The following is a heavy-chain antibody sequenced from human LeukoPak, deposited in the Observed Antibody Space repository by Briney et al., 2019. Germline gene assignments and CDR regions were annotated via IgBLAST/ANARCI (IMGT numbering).Heavy chain of an antibody. J-gene: IGHJ6*03. CDR3: ARRKGVPSQFYYYYYMDV. CDR2: MNPNSGNT. V-gene: IGHV1-8*03. Sequence: ASVKVSCKASGYTFTSYDINWVRQATGQGLEGMGWMNPNSGNTGYAQKFQGRVTITRNTSISTAYMELSSLRSEDTAVYYCARRKGVPSQFYYYYYMDVWGKGTTVTVSS. CDR1: GYTFTSYD. D-gene: IGHD1-1*01.